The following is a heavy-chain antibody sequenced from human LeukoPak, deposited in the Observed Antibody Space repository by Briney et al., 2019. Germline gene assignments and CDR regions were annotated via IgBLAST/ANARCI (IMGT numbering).Heavy chain of an antibody. CDR3: ARGGINYADS. J-gene: IGHJ5*01. V-gene: IGHV3-21*01. D-gene: IGHD2-2*01. CDR2: ISSSSGYI. Sequence: GGSLRLSCAASGFTFSSYSMNWVRQAPGKGLEWVSSISSSSGYIYYADSVKGRFTISRDNSKDTLFLQMNSLRGEDTAVYYCARGGINYADSWGRGTLVTVSS. CDR1: GFTFSSYS.